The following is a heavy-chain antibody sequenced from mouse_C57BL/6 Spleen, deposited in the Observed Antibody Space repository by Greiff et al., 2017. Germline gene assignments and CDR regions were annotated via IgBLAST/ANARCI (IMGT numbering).Heavy chain of an antibody. Sequence: QVQLQQSGAELARPGASVKMSCKASGYTFTSYTMHWVKQRPGQGLEWIGYINPSSGYTKYNQKFKDKATLTADKSSSTAYMQLSSLTSEDSAVYYCARQDYYGSSLDYWGQGTTFTVSS. D-gene: IGHD1-1*01. J-gene: IGHJ2*01. CDR3: ARQDYYGSSLDY. CDR2: INPSSGYT. CDR1: GYTFTSYT. V-gene: IGHV1-4*01.